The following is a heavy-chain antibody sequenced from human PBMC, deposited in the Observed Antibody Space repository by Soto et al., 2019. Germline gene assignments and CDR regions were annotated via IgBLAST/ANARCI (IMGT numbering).Heavy chain of an antibody. CDR2: ISWNSGSI. V-gene: IGHV3-9*01. CDR3: AKDMTGYYGSGSLFDY. D-gene: IGHD3-10*01. Sequence: EVQLVESGGGLVQPGRSLSLSCTASGFTFDDYAMHWVRQAPGKGLEWVSGISWNSGSIGYADSVKGRFTISRDNAKNSLYLQMNSLRTEDTALYYCAKDMTGYYGSGSLFDYWGQGTLVTVSS. CDR1: GFTFDDYA. J-gene: IGHJ4*02.